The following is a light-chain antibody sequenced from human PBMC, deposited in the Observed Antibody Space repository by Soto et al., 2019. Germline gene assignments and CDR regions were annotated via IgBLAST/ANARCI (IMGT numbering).Light chain of an antibody. J-gene: IGKJ3*01. CDR1: QGIGRY. CDR3: HQRSNWPLT. CDR2: DAS. V-gene: IGKV3-11*01. Sequence: ETVLTQSPGTLSLSPGESATLSCRASQGIGRYLAWFQQKPGQPPRLLIYDASTRATGIPGRFSGSGSGTDFTLTISSLEPEDFAVYYCHQRSNWPLTFGPGTKVEI.